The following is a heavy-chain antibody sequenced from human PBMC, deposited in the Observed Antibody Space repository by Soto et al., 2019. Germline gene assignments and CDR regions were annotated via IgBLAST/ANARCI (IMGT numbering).Heavy chain of an antibody. Sequence: VGSLRLSGAASGFTFRNNVLSWVRQAPGKGLDWVSGITGSGRDTYYADSVKGRFTISRDNSKNMVFLQMNSLRAEDTALYYCAKNGLDNSPSAIDSWGPGTLVTVSS. V-gene: IGHV3-23*01. CDR2: ITGSGRDT. J-gene: IGHJ4*02. D-gene: IGHD2-8*01. CDR1: GFTFRNNV. CDR3: AKNGLDNSPSAIDS.